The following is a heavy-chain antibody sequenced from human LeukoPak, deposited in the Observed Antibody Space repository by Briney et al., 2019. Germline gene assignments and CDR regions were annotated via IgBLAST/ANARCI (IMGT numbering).Heavy chain of an antibody. CDR2: IYYSGST. CDR3: ARHSNPTIVVVPAARYYYYYGMDV. V-gene: IGHV4-59*08. D-gene: IGHD2-2*01. Sequence: SETLSLTCTVSGGSISSYYWSWIRQPPGKGLEWIGYIYYSGSTNYNPSLKGRVTISVDTSKNQFSLKLSSVTAADTAVYYCARHSNPTIVVVPAARYYYYYGMDVWGQGTTVTVSS. CDR1: GGSISSYY. J-gene: IGHJ6*02.